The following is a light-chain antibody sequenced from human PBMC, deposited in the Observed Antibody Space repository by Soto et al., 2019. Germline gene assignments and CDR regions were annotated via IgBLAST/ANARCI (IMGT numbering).Light chain of an antibody. CDR1: QSVRSRS. Sequence: EIVLTQSPGTLSLSPGERATLSCRASQSVRSRSLAWYQQKPGQAPRLLIYGASSRATGIPDRFSGSGSGTDFTLTITRLEPEDFAVYYCQQYGGSPPVTFGQGTKLEIK. J-gene: IGKJ2*01. V-gene: IGKV3-20*01. CDR2: GAS. CDR3: QQYGGSPPVT.